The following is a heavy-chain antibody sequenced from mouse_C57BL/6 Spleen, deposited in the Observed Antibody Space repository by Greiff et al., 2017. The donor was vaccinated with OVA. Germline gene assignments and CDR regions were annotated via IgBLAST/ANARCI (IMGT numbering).Heavy chain of an antibody. D-gene: IGHD2-13*01. CDR1: GYAFSSSW. Sequence: LQESGPELVKPGASVKISCKASGYAFSSSWMNWVKQRPGKGLEWIGRIYPGDGDTKYNGKFKGKATLTADKSSSTAYMQLSSLTSEDSAVYFCARERDYWFAYWGQGTLVTVSA. J-gene: IGHJ3*01. CDR2: IYPGDGDT. CDR3: ARERDYWFAY. V-gene: IGHV1-82*01.